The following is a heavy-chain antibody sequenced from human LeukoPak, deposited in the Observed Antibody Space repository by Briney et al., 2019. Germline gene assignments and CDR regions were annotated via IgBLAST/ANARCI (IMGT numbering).Heavy chain of an antibody. CDR1: GFAFSIYE. D-gene: IGHD6-13*01. J-gene: IGHJ3*02. CDR3: ARDPGYSSTGVNAFDI. Sequence: GGSLRLSCTASGFAFSIYEMDWVRQAPGKGLEWVSYISSSGSYIQYAESVKGRFTISRDNAEKSLFLQMNSLRDEDTAVYYCARDPGYSSTGVNAFDIWGRGTMVTVSS. CDR2: ISSSGSYI. V-gene: IGHV3-48*03.